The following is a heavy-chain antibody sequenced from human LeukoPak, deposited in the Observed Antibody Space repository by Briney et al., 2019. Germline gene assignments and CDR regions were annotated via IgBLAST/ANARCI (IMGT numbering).Heavy chain of an antibody. D-gene: IGHD4-23*01. CDR1: GGSISSSNW. Sequence: PSGTLSLTCAVSGGSISSSNWWSWVRQPPGKGLEWIGEINHSGSTNYNPSLKSRVTISVDMSKNQFSLKLRSVTAADTAVYYCARLSLRQPSTVIKKASYYFDYWGQGTLVTVSS. J-gene: IGHJ4*02. V-gene: IGHV4-4*02. CDR3: ARLSLRQPSTVIKKASYYFDY. CDR2: INHSGST.